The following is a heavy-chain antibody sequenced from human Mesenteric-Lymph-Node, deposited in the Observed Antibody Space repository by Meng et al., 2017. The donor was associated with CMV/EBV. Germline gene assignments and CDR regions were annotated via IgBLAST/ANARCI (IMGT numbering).Heavy chain of an antibody. CDR2: MNPNSGGT. V-gene: IGHV1-2*02. CDR1: GYTFTSFD. J-gene: IGHJ4*02. CDR3: ARDLARF. Sequence: QLAMSGSGDEKRGASVKVSCKASGYTFTSFDINWVRQATGQGPEWMGWMNPNSGGTNYAQKFQGRVTMTRDTSISTAYMELSRLRSDDTAVYYCARDLARFWGQGTLVTVSS.